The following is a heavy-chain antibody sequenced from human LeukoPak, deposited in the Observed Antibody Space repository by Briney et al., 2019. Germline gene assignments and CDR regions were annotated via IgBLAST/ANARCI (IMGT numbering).Heavy chain of an antibody. CDR2: ISGSGGST. J-gene: IGHJ4*02. Sequence: GGSLRLSCAASGFTLSSYAMSWVRQAPGKGLEWVSAISGSGGSTYYADSVKGRFTISRDNSKNTVFLQMNSLRVDDTAVYYCARDWSEGSGSYIDYWGQGALVTVSS. CDR1: GFTLSSYA. D-gene: IGHD3-10*01. CDR3: ARDWSEGSGSYIDY. V-gene: IGHV3-23*01.